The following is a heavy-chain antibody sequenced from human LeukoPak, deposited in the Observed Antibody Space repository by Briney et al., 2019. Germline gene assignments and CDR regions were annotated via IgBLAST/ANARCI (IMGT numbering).Heavy chain of an antibody. D-gene: IGHD5-18*01. V-gene: IGHV3-30*19. CDR3: ARDVKRGYSYAIDY. CDR2: ISYDGSNK. J-gene: IGHJ4*01. CDR1: GFTFSSYG. Sequence: GSLRLSWAASGFTFSSYGMHWVRQAPGKGRGGGAIISYDGSNKYYADSVKGRFTISRDNSKNTLYLQMNSLRAEDTAVYYCARDVKRGYSYAIDYWGHGTLVTVSS.